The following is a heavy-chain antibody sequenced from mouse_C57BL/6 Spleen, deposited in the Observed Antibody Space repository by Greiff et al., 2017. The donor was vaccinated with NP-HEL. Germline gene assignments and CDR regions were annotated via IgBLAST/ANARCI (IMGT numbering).Heavy chain of an antibody. J-gene: IGHJ3*01. V-gene: IGHV1-61*01. CDR3: ARRGYYSNPWFAY. D-gene: IGHD2-5*01. CDR1: GYTFTSYW. CDR2: IYPSDSET. Sequence: QVQLKQPGAELVRPGSSVKLSCKASGYTFTSYWMDWVKQRPGQGLEWIGNIYPSDSETHYNQKFKDKATLTVDKSSSTAYMQLSSLTSEDSAVYYCARRGYYSNPWFAYWGQGTLVTVSA.